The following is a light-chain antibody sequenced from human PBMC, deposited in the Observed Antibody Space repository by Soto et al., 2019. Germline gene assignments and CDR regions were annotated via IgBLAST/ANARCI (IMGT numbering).Light chain of an antibody. Sequence: QMTQSPSTLSASVGDRVTITCRPSQSSSSWLAWYQQKPGKAPNLLIYKASSLESGVPSRCSGSGFGTEFSLTISSLQPDDFVIYYCQQYHTYLFTFGPGTKVDIK. J-gene: IGKJ3*01. V-gene: IGKV1-5*03. CDR2: KAS. CDR1: QSSSSW. CDR3: QQYHTYLFT.